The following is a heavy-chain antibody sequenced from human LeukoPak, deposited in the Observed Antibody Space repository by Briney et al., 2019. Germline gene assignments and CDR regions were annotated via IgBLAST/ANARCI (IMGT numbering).Heavy chain of an antibody. D-gene: IGHD2-15*01. CDR1: GYTFTGYY. V-gene: IGHV1-2*02. CDR2: MDPKSGDT. CDR3: ATCLAIAVSRGFDP. J-gene: IGHJ5*02. Sequence: ASVKVCCKASGYTFTGYYMHWVRQAPGQGLEWMGLMDPKSGDTTYAQKFQNRVTLTRDTSINTAYMELSRLRSDDTAVYYCATCLAIAVSRGFDPWGQGTLLTVSS.